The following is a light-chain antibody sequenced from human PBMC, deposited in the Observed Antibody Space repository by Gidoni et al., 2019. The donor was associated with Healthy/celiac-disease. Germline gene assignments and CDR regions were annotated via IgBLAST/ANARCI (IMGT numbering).Light chain of an antibody. CDR3: QQYYSTPRT. V-gene: IGKV4-1*01. J-gene: IGKJ2*01. CDR2: WAS. Sequence: ILMPQSPDSLALSLGERATINCKSSQSVLYSSNNKNYLAWYQQKPGQPPKLLIYWASTRESGVPDRFSGSGSGTDFTLTISSLQAEDVAVYYCQQYYSTPRTFGQGTKLEIK. CDR1: QSVLYSSNNKNY.